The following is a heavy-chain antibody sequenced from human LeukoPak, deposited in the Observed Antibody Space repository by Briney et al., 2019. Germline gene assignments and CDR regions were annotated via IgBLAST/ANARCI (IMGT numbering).Heavy chain of an antibody. D-gene: IGHD6-13*01. Sequence: GGSLRLSCVASGFTFSSYWMSWVRQAPGKGLEWVANIKQDGSEKYYVDSVKGRFTISRDNAKNSLYLQMNSLRAEDTAVYYCARCGAAAPRNDYWGQGTLVTVSS. CDR1: GFTFSSYW. V-gene: IGHV3-7*01. J-gene: IGHJ4*02. CDR2: IKQDGSEK. CDR3: ARCGAAAPRNDY.